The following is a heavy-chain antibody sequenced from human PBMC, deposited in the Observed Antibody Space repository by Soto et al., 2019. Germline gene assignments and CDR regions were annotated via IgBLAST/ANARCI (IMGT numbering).Heavy chain of an antibody. CDR3: AKDQASSSWYFGCDY. J-gene: IGHJ4*02. D-gene: IGHD6-13*01. Sequence: QVQLVESGGGVVQPGRSLRLSCAASGFTFSSYGMHWVRQAPGKGLEWVAVISYDGSNKYYADSVKGRFTISRDNSKNTLYLQMNSLRAEDTAVYYCAKDQASSSWYFGCDYWGQGTLVTVSS. CDR1: GFTFSSYG. CDR2: ISYDGSNK. V-gene: IGHV3-30*18.